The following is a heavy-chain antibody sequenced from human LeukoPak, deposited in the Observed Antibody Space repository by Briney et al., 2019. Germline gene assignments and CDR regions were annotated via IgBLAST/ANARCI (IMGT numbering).Heavy chain of an antibody. CDR2: IRPSGENT. V-gene: IGHV3-23*02. J-gene: IGHJ5*02. Sequence: GGSLRLSCAASGFTFSSYDMTWVRQAPGRGLEWGSSIRPSGENTYYGDTVKGRFTISRENSKNTVYLQINNMRVDDTAVYYCARVAGWHWFDPWGQGTLVTVST. CDR3: ARVAGWHWFDP. D-gene: IGHD6-19*01. CDR1: GFTFSSYD.